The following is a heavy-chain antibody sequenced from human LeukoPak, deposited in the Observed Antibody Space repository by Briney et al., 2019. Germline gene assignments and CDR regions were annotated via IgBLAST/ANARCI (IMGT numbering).Heavy chain of an antibody. V-gene: IGHV3-30*02. CDR3: ASNYGSGSYYTLFDY. D-gene: IGHD3-10*01. J-gene: IGHJ4*02. CDR2: IRYDGSNK. CDR1: GFTFSSYG. Sequence: GGSLRLSCAASGFTFSSYGMHWVRQAPGKGLEWVAFIRYDGSNKYYADSVKGRFTISRDNSKNTLYLQMNGLRAEDTAVYYCASNYGSGSYYTLFDYWGQGTLVTVSS.